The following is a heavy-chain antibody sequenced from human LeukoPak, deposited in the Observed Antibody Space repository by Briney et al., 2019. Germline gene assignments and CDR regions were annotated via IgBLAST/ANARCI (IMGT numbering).Heavy chain of an antibody. Sequence: GGSLRLSCAASGFTFSSYAMSWVRQAPGKGLEWVSAISGSGGSTYYADSVKGRFTISRDNSKDTLYLQMNSLRAEDTAVYYCAKYPAIRPHYFDYWGQGTLVTVSS. CDR3: AKYPAIRPHYFDY. J-gene: IGHJ4*02. D-gene: IGHD2-2*02. CDR1: GFTFSSYA. CDR2: ISGSGGST. V-gene: IGHV3-23*01.